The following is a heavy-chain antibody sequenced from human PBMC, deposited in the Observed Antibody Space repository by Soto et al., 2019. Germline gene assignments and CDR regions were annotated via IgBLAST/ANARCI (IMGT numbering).Heavy chain of an antibody. D-gene: IGHD2-8*02. J-gene: IGHJ4*02. V-gene: IGHV3-23*01. CDR3: VWSAGYFDY. CDR1: GFTFSIYA. Sequence: PGGSLRLSCAASGFTFSIYAMSWVRQAPGKGLEWVSAISGSGGSTYYADSVKGRFTISRDNSENTLYLQMNSLRAEDTAVYYCVWSAGYFDYWGQGTLVTVSS. CDR2: ISGSGGST.